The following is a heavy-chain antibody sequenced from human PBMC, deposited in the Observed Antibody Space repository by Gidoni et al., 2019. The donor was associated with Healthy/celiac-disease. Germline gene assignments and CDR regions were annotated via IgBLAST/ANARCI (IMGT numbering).Heavy chain of an antibody. CDR3: PRSEDFWSGLPYYYYYGMDV. Sequence: EVQLLESGGGLVQPGGSLRLSCAASGFTFSSYAMSWVRQAPGKGLEWVSAISGSGGSTYYADSVKGRFTISRDNSKNTLYLQMNSLRAEDTAVYYCPRSEDFWSGLPYYYYYGMDVWGQGTTVTVSS. CDR1: GFTFSSYA. D-gene: IGHD3-3*01. V-gene: IGHV3-23*01. J-gene: IGHJ6*02. CDR2: ISGSGGST.